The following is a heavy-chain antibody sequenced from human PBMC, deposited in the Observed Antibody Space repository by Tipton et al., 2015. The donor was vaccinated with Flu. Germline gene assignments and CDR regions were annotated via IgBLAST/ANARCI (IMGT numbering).Heavy chain of an antibody. D-gene: IGHD3-10*01. CDR1: GVSISDYY. J-gene: IGHJ5*02. CDR3: ARDRGFSNWFDP. Sequence: TLSLTCSVSGVSISDYYWSWIRQLPGKGLEWIGDIYHSGSSDYNPSLRSRVTLSLDTSKNQFSLRLTSVTAADTAVYYCARDRGFSNWFDPWGQGTLVTVSS. CDR2: IYHSGSS. V-gene: IGHV4-31*03.